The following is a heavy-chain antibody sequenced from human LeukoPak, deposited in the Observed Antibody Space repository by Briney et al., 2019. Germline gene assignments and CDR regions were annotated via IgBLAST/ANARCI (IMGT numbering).Heavy chain of an antibody. V-gene: IGHV1-2*02. CDR1: GYTFTGYY. D-gene: IGHD3-3*01. CDR2: INPNSGGT. Sequence: GASVKVSCKASGYTFTGYYMHWVRQAPGRGLEWMGWINPNSGGTNYAQKFQGRVTMTRDTSISTAYMELSRLRSDDTAVYYCARDSYDFWSGHHFDYWGQGTLVTVSS. J-gene: IGHJ4*02. CDR3: ARDSYDFWSGHHFDY.